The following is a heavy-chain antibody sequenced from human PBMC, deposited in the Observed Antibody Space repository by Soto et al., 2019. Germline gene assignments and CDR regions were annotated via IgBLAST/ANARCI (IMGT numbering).Heavy chain of an antibody. J-gene: IGHJ5*02. CDR3: ARVLNYDYVWGSYPTGGNWFDP. V-gene: IGHV1-3*01. CDR1: GYTFTSYA. D-gene: IGHD3-16*01. Sequence: ASVKVSCKASGYTFTSYAVHWVRQSPGQRLEWMGWINAGNGNTKYSQKFQARVTITRDTSASTAYMELSSLRSEDTAVYYCARVLNYDYVWGSYPTGGNWFDPWGQGTLVTVSS. CDR2: INAGNGNT.